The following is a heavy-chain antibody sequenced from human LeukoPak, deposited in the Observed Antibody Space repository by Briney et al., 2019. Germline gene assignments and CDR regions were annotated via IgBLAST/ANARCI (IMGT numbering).Heavy chain of an antibody. D-gene: IGHD6-13*01. Sequence: SETLSLTCTVSGGSINSYYWSWIRQPPGRGLEWVGSIHYSGSTSYNPSLRSRVTISVDKSKNQFFLKLSSVTATDTAVYYCVRRVHSSSWSSYFDYWGQETLVTVSS. CDR1: GGSINSYY. J-gene: IGHJ4*02. CDR2: IHYSGST. V-gene: IGHV4-59*01. CDR3: VRRVHSSSWSSYFDY.